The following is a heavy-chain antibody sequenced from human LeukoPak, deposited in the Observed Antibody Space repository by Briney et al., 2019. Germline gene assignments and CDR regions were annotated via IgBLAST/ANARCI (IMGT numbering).Heavy chain of an antibody. J-gene: IGHJ4*02. D-gene: IGHD3-22*01. CDR2: IYSGGST. CDR1: GFTVSSKY. CDR3: ATGGHYYDSSDYYYAFDY. Sequence: GGSLRLSCAASGFTVSSKYMSWVRQAPGKGLEWVSIIYSGGSTDYADSVKGRFTISRDNSKNTLYLQMNSLTAEDTAVYYRATGGHYYDSSDYYYAFDYWGQGTLVTVSS. V-gene: IGHV3-66*01.